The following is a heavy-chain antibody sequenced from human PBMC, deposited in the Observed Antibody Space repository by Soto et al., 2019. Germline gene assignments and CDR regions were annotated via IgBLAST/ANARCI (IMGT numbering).Heavy chain of an antibody. CDR3: ERIGWGGES. J-gene: IGHJ4*02. CDR1: VGSVITGSYH. D-gene: IGHD3-10*01. CDR2: IPNNGSP. V-gene: IGHV4-61*01. Sequence: SATXSLTCSFAVGSVITGSYHLSWIRQPPGKGLEWIGFIPNNGSPDYNPSLKSRVVVSIDRSKNQFSLKVNSVTAADTDVYFCERIGWGGESWGQGTLVTVS.